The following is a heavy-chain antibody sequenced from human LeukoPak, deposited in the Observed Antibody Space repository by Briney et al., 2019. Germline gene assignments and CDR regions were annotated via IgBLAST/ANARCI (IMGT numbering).Heavy chain of an antibody. CDR1: GGSFSGYY. Sequence: SETLSLTCAVYGGSFSGYYWSWIRQPPGKGLEWIGEINHSGSTYYSPSLKSRVTISVDTSKNQFSLKLSSVTAADTAVYYCARGQRYYDYVWGSYRPYYFDYWGQGTLVTVSS. D-gene: IGHD3-16*02. CDR2: INHSGST. J-gene: IGHJ4*02. V-gene: IGHV4-34*01. CDR3: ARGQRYYDYVWGSYRPYYFDY.